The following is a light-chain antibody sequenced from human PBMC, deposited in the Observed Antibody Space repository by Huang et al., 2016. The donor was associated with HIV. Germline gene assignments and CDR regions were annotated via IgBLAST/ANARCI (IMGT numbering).Light chain of an antibody. CDR1: QSVPTW. J-gene: IGKJ4*01. CDR2: RAS. CDR3: QQFDSHPLT. V-gene: IGKV1-5*03. Sequence: DIQMTQSPSTLSAPVGDKVTITCRASQSVPTWLAWYQQKPGKAPKLLIYRASNLLGGVPSRFSGSGSGTDFTLTISGLQPDDSATYYCQQFDSHPLTFGGGTKLEI.